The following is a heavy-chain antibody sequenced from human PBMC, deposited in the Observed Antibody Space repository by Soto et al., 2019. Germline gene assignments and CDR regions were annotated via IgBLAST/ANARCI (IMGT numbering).Heavy chain of an antibody. CDR2: IKNKANSYTT. Sequence: EVQLVESGGGLVQPEGSLRLSCAASGFTFSDHYMDWVRQAPGKGLEWVGRIKNKANSYTTEYAAPVQGRFIISRDESKNSVFLQMNRLKTDDTAVYYCTRGRLGRSRSSDYWGQGILFTVSS. J-gene: IGHJ4*02. D-gene: IGHD6-19*01. CDR1: GFTFSDHY. V-gene: IGHV3-72*01. CDR3: TRGRLGRSRSSDY.